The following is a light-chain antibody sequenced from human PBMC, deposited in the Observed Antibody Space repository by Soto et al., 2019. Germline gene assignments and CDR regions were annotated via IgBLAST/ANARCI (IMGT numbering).Light chain of an antibody. Sequence: EIVMTQSPATLSVSPGERATLSCRASQSVSNKLVWYQQKPGQAPRVLIYGASTRATGIPARFSGSGSGTEVTLTISSLQSEDFAVYYCQHYNDWPPTWTFGQGTRVEIK. CDR3: QHYNDWPPTWT. CDR1: QSVSNK. CDR2: GAS. J-gene: IGKJ1*01. V-gene: IGKV3-15*01.